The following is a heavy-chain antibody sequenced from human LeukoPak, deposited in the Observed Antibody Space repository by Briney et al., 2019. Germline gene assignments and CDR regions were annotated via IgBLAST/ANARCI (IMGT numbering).Heavy chain of an antibody. CDR2: IRSDGTIA. V-gene: IGHV3-74*03. CDR1: GLTSSSYW. J-gene: IGHJ4*02. Sequence: GGSLRLSCAASGLTSSSYWMDWVRQAPGKGLVWVSRIRSDGTIATYADSVKGRFTISRDDAKNTLYLQMNGLRAKDTAVYFCGILPPGHWGQGTLVTVSS. CDR3: GILPPGH. D-gene: IGHD2-2*01.